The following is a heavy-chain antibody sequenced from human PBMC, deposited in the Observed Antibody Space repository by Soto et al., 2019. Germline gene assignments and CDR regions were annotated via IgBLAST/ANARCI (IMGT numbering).Heavy chain of an antibody. CDR1: GFTVSSNY. CDR3: ARDRAPYYYGMDV. J-gene: IGHJ6*02. Sequence: EVQLVESGGGLVQPGGSLRLSCAASGFTVSSNYMNWVRQAPGKGLEWVSVIYSGGSTYYADSVKGRFTISRHNSKNMLYLQMNSLRAEDTAMYYCARDRAPYYYGMDVWGQGTTVTVSS. V-gene: IGHV3-53*04. CDR2: IYSGGST.